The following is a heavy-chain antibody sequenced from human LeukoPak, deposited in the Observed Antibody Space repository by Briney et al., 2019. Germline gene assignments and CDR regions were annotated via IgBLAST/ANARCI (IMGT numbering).Heavy chain of an antibody. V-gene: IGHV3-30*02. CDR2: IRNDGSNK. Sequence: GGSLRLSCAVSGFTFRNYGMHWVRQAPGKGLNWVAFIRNDGSNKHYADSVKGRFTISRDNSKNTLYLQMNRLGVEDTAVYYCAKPNNSGYYSNNCFDYWGQGTLVTVSS. CDR3: AKPNNSGYYSNNCFDY. D-gene: IGHD3-22*01. J-gene: IGHJ4*02. CDR1: GFTFRNYG.